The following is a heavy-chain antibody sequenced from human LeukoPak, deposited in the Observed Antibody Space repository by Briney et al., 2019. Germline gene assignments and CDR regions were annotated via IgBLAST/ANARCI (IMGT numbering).Heavy chain of an antibody. CDR3: SRGGIAAAGTVDY. J-gene: IGHJ4*02. D-gene: IGHD6-13*01. CDR1: GGTFSSYA. V-gene: IGHV1-69*05. CDR2: IIHIFGTA. Sequence: SVKVSCKASGGTFSSYAISWVRQAPGQGLEWMGRIIHIFGTANYAQKFKGRVTITTDHSTSTAYMQMIRLRSEDTAVYYCSRGGIAAAGTVDYWGQGTLVTVSS.